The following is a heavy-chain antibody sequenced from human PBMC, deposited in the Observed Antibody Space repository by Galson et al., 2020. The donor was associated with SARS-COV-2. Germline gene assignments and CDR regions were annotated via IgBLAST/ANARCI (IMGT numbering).Heavy chain of an antibody. J-gene: IGHJ6*02. V-gene: IGHV3-21*01. CDR3: ARHEGEGVYDYYYGMDV. Sequence: GESLKISCAASGFTFSNYSMNWVRQAPGKGLEWVSSISSSSSYIYYADSVKGRFTISRDNAKNSLYLQMNSLRAEDTAVYYCARHEGEGVYDYYYGMDVWGQGTTVTVSS. CDR1: GFTFSNYS. CDR2: ISSSSSYI. D-gene: IGHD1-26*01.